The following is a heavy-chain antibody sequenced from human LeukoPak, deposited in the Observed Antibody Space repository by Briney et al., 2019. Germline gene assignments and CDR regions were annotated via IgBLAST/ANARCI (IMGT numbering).Heavy chain of an antibody. Sequence: SETLSLTCTVSGGSVSSGSYYWSWIRQPPGKGLEWIGYIYYSGSTNYNPSLKSRVTISVDTLKNQFSLKLSSVTAADTAVYYCARASVTYNYYYGMDVWGQGTTVTVSS. J-gene: IGHJ6*02. D-gene: IGHD1-14*01. CDR3: ARASVTYNYYYGMDV. CDR2: IYYSGST. CDR1: GGSVSSGSYY. V-gene: IGHV4-61*01.